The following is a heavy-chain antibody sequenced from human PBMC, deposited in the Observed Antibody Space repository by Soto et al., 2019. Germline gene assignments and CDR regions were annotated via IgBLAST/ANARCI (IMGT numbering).Heavy chain of an antibody. V-gene: IGHV3-30-3*01. CDR1: GFSFSSYA. CDR2: IAYDGTKK. J-gene: IGHJ6*02. Sequence: QVQLVESGGGVVQPGRTLRLSCAASGFSFSSYAMHWVRQAPGKGLEWAAVIAYDGTKKYYADSVKGRFTISRDNSNTLYLQMNSLRGEDTAVYYCARERVEYGDYQFYGMDVWGQGTTVTVSS. D-gene: IGHD2-15*01. CDR3: ARERVEYGDYQFYGMDV.